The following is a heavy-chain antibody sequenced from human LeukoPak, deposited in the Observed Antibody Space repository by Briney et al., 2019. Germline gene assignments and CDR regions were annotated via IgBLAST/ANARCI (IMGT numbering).Heavy chain of an antibody. CDR3: ARGDSSGFPYYYYYMDV. CDR1: GGSIRSSSYY. J-gene: IGHJ6*03. D-gene: IGHD3-22*01. CDR2: IYYSGST. V-gene: IGHV4-39*01. Sequence: SETLSLTCTVSGGSIRSSSYYWGWIRQAPGKGLEWIGSIYYSGSTYYNPSLKSRVTISVDTSKNQFSLKLSSVTAADTAVYYCARGDSSGFPYYYYYMDVWGKGTTVTVSS.